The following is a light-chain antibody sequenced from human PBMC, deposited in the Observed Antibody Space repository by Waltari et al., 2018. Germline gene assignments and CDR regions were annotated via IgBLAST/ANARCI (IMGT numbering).Light chain of an antibody. V-gene: IGLV2-8*01. CDR1: SRDVGAYAY. CDR3: SSYGGSDSYV. Sequence: QSALTPPPSASVSPGQSVTISCTGTSRDVGAYAYGPWYQQYPGNAPSLLIYEVRKRPSGVPDRFSGSKSGNTASLTVSGLQAEDEADYYCSSYGGSDSYVFGSGTKVTV. CDR2: EVR. J-gene: IGLJ1*01.